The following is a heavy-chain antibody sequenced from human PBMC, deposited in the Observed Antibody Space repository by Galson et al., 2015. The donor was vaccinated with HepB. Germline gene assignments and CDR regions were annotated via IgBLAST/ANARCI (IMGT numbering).Heavy chain of an antibody. Sequence: SLRLSCAASGFTFSNYWMTWVRQAPGKGLEWVANIQQDGSEKYYVDSVRGRFTIFRDNAKNSLYLQMNSLRAEDTAVYYCAKDLSLVGGSSFGDFDYWGQGTLVTVSS. CDR1: GFTFSNYW. J-gene: IGHJ4*02. CDR3: AKDLSLVGGSSFGDFDY. D-gene: IGHD1-26*01. CDR2: IQQDGSEK. V-gene: IGHV3-7*03.